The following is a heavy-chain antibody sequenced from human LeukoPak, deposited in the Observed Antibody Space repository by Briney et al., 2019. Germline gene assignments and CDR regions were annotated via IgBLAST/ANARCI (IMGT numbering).Heavy chain of an antibody. CDR2: ISGSGGST. Sequence: PPGGSLRLSCAASGFTFSSYAMSWVRQAPGKGLEWVSAISGSGGSTYYADSVKGRFTISRDNSKNTLYLQVNSLRAEDTAVYYCAKDRRDSSWYGWFDPWGQGTLVTVSS. J-gene: IGHJ5*02. V-gene: IGHV3-23*01. D-gene: IGHD6-13*01. CDR3: AKDRRDSSWYGWFDP. CDR1: GFTFSSYA.